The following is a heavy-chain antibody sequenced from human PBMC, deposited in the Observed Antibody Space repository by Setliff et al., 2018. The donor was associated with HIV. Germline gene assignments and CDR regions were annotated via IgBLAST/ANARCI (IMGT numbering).Heavy chain of an antibody. D-gene: IGHD3-3*01. CDR2: IYSSGST. V-gene: IGHV4-61*09. CDR3: ARQMTIPGVAVTPVDY. CDR1: GGSISSGSYY. J-gene: IGHJ4*02. Sequence: SETLSLTCTVSGGSISSGSYYWNWIRQPAGKGLEWIGHIYSSGSTNYNPSLKSRVTISVDTSKNQFSLKLSSVTAADTAVYYCARQMTIPGVAVTPVDYWGQGALVTVSS.